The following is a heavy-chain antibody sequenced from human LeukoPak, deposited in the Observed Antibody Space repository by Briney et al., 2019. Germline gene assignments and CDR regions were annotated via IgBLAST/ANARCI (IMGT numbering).Heavy chain of an antibody. D-gene: IGHD6-19*01. CDR1: GFTFSKYA. V-gene: IGHV3-23*01. Sequence: GGSLRLSCTVYGFTFSKYAMNWVSQGPGKGLEWVSGIGASGGTTYYADSVQGRFTISRDNSKNTLSLQVNSLRAEDTGVYFCAKDLEAVAGTIVNDYWGQGTLVTVSS. CDR2: IGASGGTT. J-gene: IGHJ4*02. CDR3: AKDLEAVAGTIVNDY.